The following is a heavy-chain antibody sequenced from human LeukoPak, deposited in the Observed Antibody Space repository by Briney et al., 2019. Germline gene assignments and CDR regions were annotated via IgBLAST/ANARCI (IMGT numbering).Heavy chain of an antibody. CDR1: GFTFSTYW. D-gene: IGHD6-19*01. J-gene: IGHJ4*02. CDR2: INSDGTTT. Sequence: GGSLRLSCAASGFTFSTYWMHWVRQAPGKGLEWVSRINSDGTTTNYADSVKGRFTISRDNAKNTLYLQMNTLRVEDTADYYCARAGWYRWDYWGQGTLVTVSS. CDR3: ARAGWYRWDY. V-gene: IGHV3-74*01.